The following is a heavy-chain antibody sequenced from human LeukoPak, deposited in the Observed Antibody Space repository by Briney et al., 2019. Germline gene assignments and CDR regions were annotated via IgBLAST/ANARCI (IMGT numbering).Heavy chain of an antibody. CDR3: ARVKRGYCSSTSCPDSRWNYYYYYYMDV. CDR1: GGSISSSSYY. J-gene: IGHJ6*03. CDR2: INHSGST. V-gene: IGHV4-39*07. Sequence: SETLSLTCTVSGGSISSSSYYWGWIRQPPGKGLEWIGEINHSGSTNYNPSLKSRVTISVDTSKNQFSLKLSSVTAADTAVYYCARVKRGYCSSTSCPDSRWNYYYYYYMDVWGKGTTVTVSS. D-gene: IGHD2-2*01.